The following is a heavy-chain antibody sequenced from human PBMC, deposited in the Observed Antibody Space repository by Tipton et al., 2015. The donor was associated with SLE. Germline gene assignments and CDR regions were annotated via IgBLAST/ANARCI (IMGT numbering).Heavy chain of an antibody. Sequence: TLSLTCAVYGSSFSIYYWTWIRQVPGKGLECIGYIYYSGSTNYNPSLKNRVTISVDTSKNQFSLKLSSVTAADTAVYYCARAFRDGYYYPSTRFDYWGQGNLVTVSS. J-gene: IGHJ4*02. CDR1: GSSFSIYY. D-gene: IGHD5-24*01. V-gene: IGHV4-59*08. CDR3: ARAFRDGYYYPSTRFDY. CDR2: IYYSGST.